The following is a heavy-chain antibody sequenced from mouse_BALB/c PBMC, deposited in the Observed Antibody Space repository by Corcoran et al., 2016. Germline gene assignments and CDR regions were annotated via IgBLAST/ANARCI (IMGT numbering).Heavy chain of an antibody. CDR1: GFNIKDTY. CDR3: TRYDYDFDY. V-gene: IGHV14-3*02. D-gene: IGHD2-4*01. J-gene: IGHJ2*01. Sequence: EVQLQQSGAELVKPGASVKLSCTASGFNIKDTYIHWVKQRPEQGLEWIGRIDPANGNTKYDPKFQGKATIAADTSSNTAYLQLSSLTSEDTAVYYCTRYDYDFDYWGQGTTLTVSS. CDR2: IDPANGNT.